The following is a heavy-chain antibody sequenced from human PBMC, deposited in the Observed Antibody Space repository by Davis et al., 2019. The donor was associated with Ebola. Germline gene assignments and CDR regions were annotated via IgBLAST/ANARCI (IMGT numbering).Heavy chain of an antibody. CDR1: GFTFSSYA. Sequence: PGGSLRLSCAASGFTFSSYAMSWVRQAPGKGLEWVSAISGSGGSTYYADSVKGRFTISRDNSKNTLYLQMNSLRAEDTAVYYCAKDRIRSVDRSITISWDYWGQGTLVTVSS. D-gene: IGHD3-3*01. V-gene: IGHV3-23*01. CDR3: AKDRIRSVDRSITISWDY. J-gene: IGHJ4*02. CDR2: ISGSGGST.